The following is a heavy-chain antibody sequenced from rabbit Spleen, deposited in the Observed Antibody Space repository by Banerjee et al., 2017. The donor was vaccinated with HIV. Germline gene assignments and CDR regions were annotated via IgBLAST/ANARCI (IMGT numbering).Heavy chain of an antibody. CDR3: ARDAGSGAYGPRYYDL. D-gene: IGHD4-2*01. Sequence: QEQLVESGGGLVQPEGSLTFTCTASGFSFSNKAVMCWVRQAPGKGLEWIGCIFTGNVKTYYASWAKGRFTISKTSSTTVTLQMTSLTVADTPTYFCARDAGSGAYGPRYYDLWGPGTLVTVS. CDR2: IFTGNVKT. CDR1: GFSFSNKAV. V-gene: IGHV1S45*01. J-gene: IGHJ4*01.